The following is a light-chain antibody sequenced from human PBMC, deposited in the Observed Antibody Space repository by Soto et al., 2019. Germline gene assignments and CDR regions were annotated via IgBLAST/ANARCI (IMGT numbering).Light chain of an antibody. J-gene: IGLJ1*01. CDR2: EVS. Sequence: QSVLTQPASVSGSPGQSITISCTGTSSDVGSYNLVSWYQQHPGKAPKLMIYEVSKRPSGVSNRFSGSKSGDTASLTISGLQAEDESDYYCCSYAGSRSYVFGTGTKVTDL. V-gene: IGLV2-23*02. CDR1: SSDVGSYNL. CDR3: CSYAGSRSYV.